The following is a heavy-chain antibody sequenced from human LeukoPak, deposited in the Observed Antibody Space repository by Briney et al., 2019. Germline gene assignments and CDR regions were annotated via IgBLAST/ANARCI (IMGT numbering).Heavy chain of an antibody. J-gene: IGHJ4*02. V-gene: IGHV1-8*01. D-gene: IGHD6-13*01. CDR2: MNPNSGNT. Sequence: ASVKVSCKASGYTFTSYDINWVRQAPGQGLEWMGWMNPNSGNTGYAQKFQGRVTMTRNTSISTAYMELSSLISEDTAMYYCARRIAADGTAIGYWGQGTLSPSPQ. CDR1: GYTFTSYD. CDR3: ARRIAADGTAIGY.